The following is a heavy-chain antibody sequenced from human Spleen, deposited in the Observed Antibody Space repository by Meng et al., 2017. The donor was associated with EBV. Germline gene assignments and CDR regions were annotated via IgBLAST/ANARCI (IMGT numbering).Heavy chain of an antibody. CDR2: ISNSGST. J-gene: IGHJ4*02. Sequence: QVLRQESGPGLVKPSQTLSRTCDVSGGSISSGNYYWSWLRQPPGKGLEWIGYISNSGSTYYNPSLKSRVTISVDTSENQFSLKLSSVTAADTAVYFCARAEWSAPYYFDYWGQGTLVTVSS. D-gene: IGHD3-3*01. CDR3: ARAEWSAPYYFDY. V-gene: IGHV4-30-4*01. CDR1: GGSISSGNYY.